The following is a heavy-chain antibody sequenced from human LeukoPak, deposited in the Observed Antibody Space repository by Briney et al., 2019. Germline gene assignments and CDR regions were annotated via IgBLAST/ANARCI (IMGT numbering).Heavy chain of an antibody. V-gene: IGHV3-74*01. CDR3: ARDPWGSSSY. D-gene: IGHD6-6*01. Sequence: GGSLRLSCAASGFTFSSYWMHWVRQAPGKGLVWVSGINTDGSYTSYADSVKGRFTISRDNAKNTLYLQMNSLRVEDTAVYYCARDPWGSSSYWGQGILVTVSS. CDR1: GFTFSSYW. J-gene: IGHJ4*02. CDR2: INTDGSYT.